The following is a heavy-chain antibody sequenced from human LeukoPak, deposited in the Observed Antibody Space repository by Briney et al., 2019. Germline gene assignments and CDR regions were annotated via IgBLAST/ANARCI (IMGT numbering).Heavy chain of an antibody. CDR3: ATGAKIVATIHY. Sequence: ASVKVSCKVSGYTLTELSMHWVRQAPGKGLEWMGGFDPEDGETIYAQKFQGRVTMTEDTSTDTAYMELSSLRSEDTAVYYCATGAKIVATIHYWGQGTLVTVSS. V-gene: IGHV1-24*01. D-gene: IGHD5-12*01. CDR1: GYTLTELS. J-gene: IGHJ4*02. CDR2: FDPEDGET.